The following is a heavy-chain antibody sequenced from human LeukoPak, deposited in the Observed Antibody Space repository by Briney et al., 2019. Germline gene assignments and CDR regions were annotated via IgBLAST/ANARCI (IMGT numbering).Heavy chain of an antibody. CDR2: IYYTET. CDR1: GGSVSDYY. J-gene: IGHJ6*03. D-gene: IGHD6-6*01. Sequence: PSETLSLTCTVSGGSVSDYYWSWIRQSPGKGLEWIGYIYYTETSYNPSLKSRVTISADTSKNQFSLKLYSVTAADTAVYYCARLPSYAYMDVWGKGTTVTVSS. CDR3: ARLPSYAYMDV. V-gene: IGHV4-59*02.